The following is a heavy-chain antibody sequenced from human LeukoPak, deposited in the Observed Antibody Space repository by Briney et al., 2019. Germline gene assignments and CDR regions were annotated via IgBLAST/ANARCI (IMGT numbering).Heavy chain of an antibody. CDR2: VYYSGRT. CDR1: GVSVSSNTYY. CDR3: VREASTSYYDSSGYYRQTETFDV. J-gene: IGHJ3*01. Sequence: PSETLSLTCTVSGVSVSSNTYYWNWLRKSPGKGLEWVGFVYYSGRTKYNPSLKSRVTISIDTSKNQVSLKLRSVTAADTAMYFCVREASTSYYDSSGYYRQTETFDVWGQGTMVTVSS. D-gene: IGHD3-22*01. V-gene: IGHV4-61*01.